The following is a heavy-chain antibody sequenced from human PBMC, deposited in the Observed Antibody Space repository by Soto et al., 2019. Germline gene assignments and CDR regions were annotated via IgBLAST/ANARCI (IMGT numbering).Heavy chain of an antibody. CDR2: ISAGGDGT. V-gene: IGHV3-23*01. CDR1: GFSFRSYA. Sequence: SGGSLRLSCAASGFSFRSYAMGWVRQAPGKGLAWVSSISAGGDGTYYADSVKGRFTISRDNSKNTLYLQMDSLRAEDTAVYYCGDGGRHLYFWGQGTLVTVSS. J-gene: IGHJ4*02. D-gene: IGHD3-16*01. CDR3: GDGGRHLYF.